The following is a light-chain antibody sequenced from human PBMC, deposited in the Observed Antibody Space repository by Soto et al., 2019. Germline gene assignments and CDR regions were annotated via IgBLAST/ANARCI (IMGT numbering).Light chain of an antibody. Sequence: QSALTQPASVSGSPVQSITIYCTGTSGDVGGYKFVSWYQQHPGKAPKLMIYEVSNRPSGVSSRFSGSKSGNTASLTISGLQAEDEADYFCGSYTGNLYVFGNVNQVTVL. CDR3: GSYTGNLYV. J-gene: IGLJ1*01. CDR1: SGDVGGYKF. CDR2: EVS. V-gene: IGLV2-14*01.